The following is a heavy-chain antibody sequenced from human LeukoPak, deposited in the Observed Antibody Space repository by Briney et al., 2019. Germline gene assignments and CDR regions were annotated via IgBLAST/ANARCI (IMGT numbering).Heavy chain of an antibody. CDR3: AKDGYNWIAFDD. Sequence: PGGSLRLSCAASGFTLSTYARHWVRQAPGKGLEWVAYISGTGFTTYYADSVKGRFTISSDSSKNTLFLQMNSLRAEDTAIYYCAKDGYNWIAFDDWGQGTLVTVSS. D-gene: IGHD1-20*01. CDR1: GFTLSTYA. CDR2: ISGTGFTT. V-gene: IGHV3-23*01. J-gene: IGHJ4*02.